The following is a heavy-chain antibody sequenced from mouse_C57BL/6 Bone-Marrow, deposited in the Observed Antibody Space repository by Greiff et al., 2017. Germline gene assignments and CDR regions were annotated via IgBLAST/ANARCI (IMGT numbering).Heavy chain of an antibody. J-gene: IGHJ2*01. CDR3: ARRGYYYGSSYGFDY. D-gene: IGHD1-1*01. V-gene: IGHV5-6*02. CDR2: ISSGGSYT. Sequence: DVKLVESGGDLVKPGGSLKLSCAASGFTFSSYGMSWVRQTPDKRLEWVATISSGGSYTYYPDSVKGRFTISRDNAKNTLYLQMSSLKSEDTAMYYCARRGYYYGSSYGFDYWGQGTTLTVSS. CDR1: GFTFSSYG.